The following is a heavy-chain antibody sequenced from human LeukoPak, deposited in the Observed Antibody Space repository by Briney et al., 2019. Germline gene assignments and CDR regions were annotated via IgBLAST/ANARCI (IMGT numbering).Heavy chain of an antibody. CDR1: GGTFSSYA. Sequence: SEKVSCKASGGTFSSYAISWVRQAPGQGLEWMGGIIPIFGTANYAQKFQGRVTITADESTSTAYMELSSLRSEDTAVYYCARALRGRGYSYGYPIDYWGQGTLVTVSS. CDR2: IIPIFGTA. D-gene: IGHD5-18*01. V-gene: IGHV1-69*13. J-gene: IGHJ4*02. CDR3: ARALRGRGYSYGYPIDY.